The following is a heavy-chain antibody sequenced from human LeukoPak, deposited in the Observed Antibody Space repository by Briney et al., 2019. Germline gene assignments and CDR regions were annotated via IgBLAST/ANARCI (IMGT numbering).Heavy chain of an antibody. CDR2: ISSSSSYI. CDR1: GFTFSSYS. CDR3: ARDWSDSDAFDI. J-gene: IGHJ3*02. D-gene: IGHD2-21*01. Sequence: GGSLRLSCAASGFTFSSYSMNWVRQAPGKGLEWVSSISSSSSYIYYADSVKGRFTISRDNAKNSLYLQMNSLRAEDTAVYYCARDWSDSDAFDIWGQGKMVTVSS. V-gene: IGHV3-21*01.